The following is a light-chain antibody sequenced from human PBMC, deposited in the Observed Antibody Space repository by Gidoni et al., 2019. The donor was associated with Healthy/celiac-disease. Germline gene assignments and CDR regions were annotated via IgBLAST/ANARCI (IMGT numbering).Light chain of an antibody. CDR1: QSVSSY. V-gene: IGKV3-11*01. CDR3: QQRSNWIT. CDR2: DAS. Sequence: EIVLTPSPATLSLSPGERATLSCRASQSVSSYLAWYHQKPGQAPRLRIYDASNRATGIPARFSGRGSGTDFTLTISSLEPEDFAVYYCQQRSNWITFGQGTRLEIK. J-gene: IGKJ5*01.